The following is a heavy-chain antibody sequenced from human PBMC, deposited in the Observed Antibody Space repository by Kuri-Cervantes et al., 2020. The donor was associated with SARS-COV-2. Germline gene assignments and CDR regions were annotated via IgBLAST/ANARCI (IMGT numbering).Heavy chain of an antibody. V-gene: IGHV1-69*13. CDR2: IIPIFGTA. Sequence: SVKVSCKASGYTFTNYGISWVRQAPGQGLEWMGGIIPIFGTANYAQKFQGRVTITADESTSTAYMELSSLRSEDTAVYYCALGYWGSGYPRYYYYMDVWGKGTTVTVSS. D-gene: IGHD3-22*01. CDR3: ALGYWGSGYPRYYYYMDV. CDR1: GYTFTNYG. J-gene: IGHJ6*03.